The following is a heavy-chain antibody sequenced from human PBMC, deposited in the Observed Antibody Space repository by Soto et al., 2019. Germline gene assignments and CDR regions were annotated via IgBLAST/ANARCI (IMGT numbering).Heavy chain of an antibody. CDR2: IYPGDSDT. CDR1: GWSFTSYW. Sequence: QALKISGKGSGWSFTSYWIGWVRQKTGKGLEWMGIIYPGDSDTRYSPSFQGQVTISADKSISTAYLQWSSLKASDTAMYYCASYSIAAAGKYYYYSGMDVWVHGTTVPV. CDR3: ASYSIAAAGKYYYYSGMDV. V-gene: IGHV5-51*01. J-gene: IGHJ6*02. D-gene: IGHD6-13*01.